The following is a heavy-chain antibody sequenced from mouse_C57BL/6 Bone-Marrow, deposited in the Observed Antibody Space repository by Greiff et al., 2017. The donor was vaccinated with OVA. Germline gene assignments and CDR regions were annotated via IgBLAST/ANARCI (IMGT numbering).Heavy chain of an antibody. D-gene: IGHD1-1*01. CDR3: APYYYGSSPWFAY. CDR2: IDPEDGET. Sequence: SGAELVKPGASVKLSCTASGFNIKDYYMHWVKQRTEQGLEWIGRIDPEDGETKYAPKFQGKATITADTCSNTAYLQLSSLTSEDTAVYYCAPYYYGSSPWFAYWGQGTLVTVSA. V-gene: IGHV14-2*01. CDR1: GFNIKDYY. J-gene: IGHJ3*01.